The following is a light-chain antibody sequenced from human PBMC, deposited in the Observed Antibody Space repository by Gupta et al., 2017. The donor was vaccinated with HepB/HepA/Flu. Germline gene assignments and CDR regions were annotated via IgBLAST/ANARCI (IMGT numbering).Light chain of an antibody. J-gene: IGLJ2*01. Sequence: QSVLTQPPSASGTPGQRVTISCSGSSSNIGSHTVNWYQQLPGTAPKLLIYNNNQRPAGVPDRFSGSKSGTSASLAISGRQEEDEAHYYCAAGEDSMNALFGGGTKLTVL. CDR3: AAGEDSMNAL. CDR1: SSNIGSHT. CDR2: NNN. V-gene: IGLV1-44*01.